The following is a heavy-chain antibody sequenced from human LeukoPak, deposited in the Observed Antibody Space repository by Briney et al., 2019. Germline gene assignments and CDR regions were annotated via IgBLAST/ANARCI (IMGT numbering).Heavy chain of an antibody. D-gene: IGHD6-13*01. CDR1: GFTLSSYA. V-gene: IGHV3-48*04. CDR3: AAGTAADF. CDR2: ISSSSGTI. J-gene: IGHJ4*02. Sequence: PGGSLRLSCAGSGFTLSSYAMNWVRQAPGKGLEWVSYISSSSGTIYYADSVKGRFTISRDNAKSALYLQLNSLRLEDTAVYYCAAGTAADFWGQGTLATVSS.